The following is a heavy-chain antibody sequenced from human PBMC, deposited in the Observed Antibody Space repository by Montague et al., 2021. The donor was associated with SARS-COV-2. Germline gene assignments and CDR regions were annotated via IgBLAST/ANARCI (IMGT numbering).Heavy chain of an antibody. CDR2: IYYSRST. V-gene: IGHV4-39*01. J-gene: IGHJ5*02. Sequence: SETLSLTCTVSGGSISSSSYYWGWIRQPPGKGLEWIGSIYYSRSTYYNPSLKSRVTISVDTSKNQFSLKLSSVTAADTAVYYCARQGSGSCYNWFDPWGQGTLVTVSS. CDR1: GGSISSSSYY. CDR3: ARQGSGSCYNWFDP. D-gene: IGHD1-26*01.